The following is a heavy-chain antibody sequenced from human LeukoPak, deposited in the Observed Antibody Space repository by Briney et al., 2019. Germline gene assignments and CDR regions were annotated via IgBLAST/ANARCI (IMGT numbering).Heavy chain of an antibody. V-gene: IGHV3-23*01. J-gene: IGHJ4*02. CDR2: ISGSGGST. D-gene: IGHD3-9*01. CDR1: GFTFSSYA. CDR3: AKDLDDILTGSDY. Sequence: GGSLRLSCAASGFTFSSYAMSWVRQAPGKGLEWVSAISGSGGSTYYAASVKSRFTISRDNSKNTLYLQMNSLRADDTAVYYCAKDLDDILTGSDYWGQGTLVTVSS.